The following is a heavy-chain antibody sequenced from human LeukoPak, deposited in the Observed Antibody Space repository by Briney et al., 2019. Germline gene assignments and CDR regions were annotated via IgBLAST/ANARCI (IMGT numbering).Heavy chain of an antibody. Sequence: HAGGSLRLSCAASGFTFSGSAMHWVRQASGKGLEWVGRIRSKANSYATAYAASVKGRFTISRDDSKNTAYLQMNSLKTEDTAVYYCTRHASLGHNYYYYYMDVWGKGTTVTVSS. D-gene: IGHD7-27*01. CDR3: TRHASLGHNYYYYYMDV. CDR1: GFTFSGSA. J-gene: IGHJ6*03. V-gene: IGHV3-73*01. CDR2: IRSKANSYAT.